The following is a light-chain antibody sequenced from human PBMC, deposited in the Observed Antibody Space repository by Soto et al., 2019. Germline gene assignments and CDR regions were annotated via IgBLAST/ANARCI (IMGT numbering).Light chain of an antibody. CDR3: CSYAGSSTIVV. CDR1: SSDVGSYNL. J-gene: IGLJ2*01. Sequence: QSVLTQPASVSGSPGQSITISCTGTSSDVGSYNLVSWYQQHPGKAPKLMIYEGSKRTSGVSNRFSGSKSGNSASLTISGLQAEDEADYYCCSYAGSSTIVVFGGGTKLTVL. CDR2: EGS. V-gene: IGLV2-23*01.